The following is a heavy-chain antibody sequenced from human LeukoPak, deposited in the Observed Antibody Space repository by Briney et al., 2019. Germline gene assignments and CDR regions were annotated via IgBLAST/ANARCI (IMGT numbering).Heavy chain of an antibody. Sequence: GASVKVSCKASGYTFTSYVISWVRQAPGQGLEWMGWINAYNGNTNYAQNLQGRVTMTTETSSSTAYMELRSLRSDDTAVYYCARDRVSYSDSSGYYRWGQGTLVTVSS. CDR1: GYTFTSYV. CDR2: INAYNGNT. D-gene: IGHD3-22*01. CDR3: ARDRVSYSDSSGYYR. V-gene: IGHV1-18*01. J-gene: IGHJ4*02.